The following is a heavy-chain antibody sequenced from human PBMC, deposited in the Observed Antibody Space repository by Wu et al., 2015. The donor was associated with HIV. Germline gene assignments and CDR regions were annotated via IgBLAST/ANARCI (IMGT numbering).Heavy chain of an antibody. D-gene: IGHD3-16*01. Sequence: QVQLVQSGAEVMKPGSSVKVSCKAAGGTFSSYGISWVRQATGQGLEWMGWMNPNSGNTGYAQKFQGRVTMTRIASISTAYMELSSLRSEDTAVYYCARGLLAGGQPSYYYGMDVWGQGTTVTVSS. CDR3: ARGLLAGGQPSYYYGMDV. V-gene: IGHV1-8*02. J-gene: IGHJ6*02. CDR1: GGTFSSYG. CDR2: MNPNSGNT.